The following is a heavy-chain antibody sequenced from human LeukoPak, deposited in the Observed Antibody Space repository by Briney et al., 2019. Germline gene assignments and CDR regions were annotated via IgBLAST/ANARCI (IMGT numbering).Heavy chain of an antibody. CDR1: GGSISYYY. V-gene: IGHV4-59*01. J-gene: IGHJ6*02. CDR3: AREDPQTTVPEGMDV. CDR2: IHYSGTT. Sequence: SETLSLTCTVSGGSISYYYWSWIRQSPGKGLEWIGYIHYSGTTNYNPSLKSRVTISVDTSKNQFSLQLRSVTAADTAVYYCAREDPQTTVPEGMDVWGQGTTVTVSS. D-gene: IGHD4-17*01.